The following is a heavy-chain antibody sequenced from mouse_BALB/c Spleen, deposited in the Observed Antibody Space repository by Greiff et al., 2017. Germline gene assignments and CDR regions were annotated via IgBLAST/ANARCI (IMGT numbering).Heavy chain of an antibody. V-gene: IGHV5-9-4*01. J-gene: IGHJ3*01. CDR3: ARDDDYRFAY. Sequence: EVQRVESGGGLVKPGGSLKLSCAASGFTFSSYAMSWVRQSPEKRLEWVAEISSGGSYTYYPDTVTGRFTISRDNAKNTLYLEMSSLRSEDTAMYYCARDDDYRFAYWGQGTLVTVSA. CDR2: ISSGGSYT. D-gene: IGHD2-4*01. CDR1: GFTFSSYA.